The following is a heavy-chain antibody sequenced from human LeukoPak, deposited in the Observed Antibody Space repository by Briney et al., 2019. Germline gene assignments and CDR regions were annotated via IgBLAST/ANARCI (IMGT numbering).Heavy chain of an antibody. J-gene: IGHJ4*02. D-gene: IGHD2-21*02. CDR1: GYTFTSYG. CDR2: ISAYNGNT. V-gene: IGHV1-18*01. Sequence: ASVTVSFKASGYTFTSYGISWARQAPGQGLEWMGWISAYNGNTNYAQKLQGRVTMTTDTSTSTAYMELRSLRSDDTAVYYCARASGVVVPATPSDYWGQGTLVTVSA. CDR3: ARASGVVVPATPSDY.